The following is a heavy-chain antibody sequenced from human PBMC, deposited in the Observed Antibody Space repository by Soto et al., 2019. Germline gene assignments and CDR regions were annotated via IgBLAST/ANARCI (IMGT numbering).Heavy chain of an antibody. CDR3: ARSVLRYFDWFTQYYYGMDV. CDR2: IIPILGIA. J-gene: IGHJ6*02. Sequence: GASVKVSCKASGGTFSSYTISWVRQAPGQGLEWMGRIIPILGIANYAQKFQGRVTITANKSTSTAYMELSSLRSEDTAVYYCARSVLRYFDWFTQYYYGMDVWGQGTTVTVSS. V-gene: IGHV1-69*02. D-gene: IGHD3-9*01. CDR1: GGTFSSYT.